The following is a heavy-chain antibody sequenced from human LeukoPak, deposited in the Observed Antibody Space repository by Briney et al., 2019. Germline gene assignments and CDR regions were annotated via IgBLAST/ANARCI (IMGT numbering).Heavy chain of an antibody. V-gene: IGHV4-39*01. CDR1: GGSISSSSYY. J-gene: IGHJ4*02. CDR3: ARHFCGGDCYTFDY. CDR2: IYYSGST. Sequence: SETLSLTCTVSGGSISSSSYYWGWIRQPPGKGLEWIGSIYYSGSTYYNPSLKSRVTISVDTSKNQFSLKLSSVTAADTAVYYCARHFCGGDCYTFDYWGQGTLVTVSS. D-gene: IGHD2-21*02.